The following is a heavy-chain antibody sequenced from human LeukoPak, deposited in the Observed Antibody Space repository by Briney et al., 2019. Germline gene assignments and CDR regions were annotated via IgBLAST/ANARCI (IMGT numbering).Heavy chain of an antibody. V-gene: IGHV1-69*05. CDR2: IIPIFGTA. J-gene: IGHJ6*04. CDR1: GGTFSSYA. CDR3: ARGDYGDYGPEMDV. Sequence: GSSVKVSCKASGGTFSSYAISWVRQAPGQGLEWMGGIIPIFGTANYAHKFQGRVTITTDESTSTAYMELSSLRSEDTAVYYCARGDYGDYGPEMDVWGKGTTVTVSS. D-gene: IGHD4-17*01.